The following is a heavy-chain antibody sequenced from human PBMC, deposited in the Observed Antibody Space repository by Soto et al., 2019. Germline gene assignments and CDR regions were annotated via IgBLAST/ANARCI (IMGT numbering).Heavy chain of an antibody. CDR2: IYYSGST. CDR3: ASYGSGSHKFDY. J-gene: IGHJ4*02. D-gene: IGHD3-10*01. V-gene: IGHV4-39*01. Sequence: SETLSLTCTVYGGSISSSSYYWGWIRQPPGKGLEWIGSIYYSGSTYYNPSLKSRVTISVDTSKNQFSLKLSSVTAADTAVYYCASYGSGSHKFDYWGQGTLVTVSS. CDR1: GGSISSSSYY.